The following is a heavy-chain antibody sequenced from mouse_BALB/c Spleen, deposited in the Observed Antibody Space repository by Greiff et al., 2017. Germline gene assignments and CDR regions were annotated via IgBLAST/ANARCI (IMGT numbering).Heavy chain of an antibody. CDR2: ISSGSSTI. D-gene: IGHD1-1*01. Sequence: EVKLVESGGGLVQPGGSRKLSCAASGFTFSSFGMHWVRQAPEKGLEWVAYISSGSSTIYYADTVKGRFTISRDNPKNTLFLQMTSLRSEDTAMYDCARNYYGSRYFDYWGQGTTLTVSS. J-gene: IGHJ2*01. CDR3: ARNYYGSRYFDY. CDR1: GFTFSSFG. V-gene: IGHV5-17*02.